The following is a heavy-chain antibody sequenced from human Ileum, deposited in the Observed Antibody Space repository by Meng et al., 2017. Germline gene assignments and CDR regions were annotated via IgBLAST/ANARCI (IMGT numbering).Heavy chain of an antibody. CDR2: ISSSSSYI. D-gene: IGHD5-24*01. V-gene: IGHV3-21*01. J-gene: IGHJ4*02. CDR3: ARAAREMATTNYFDY. Sequence: EVQLVESGGGLVMPGGSLRLSCATSGFTLSSYKMNWVRQAPGKGLEWVSSISSSSSYIYYADSVKGRFTISRDNAKDSVFLQLDSLGVDDTAIYYCARAAREMATTNYFDYWGQGTLVTVSS. CDR1: GFTLSSYK.